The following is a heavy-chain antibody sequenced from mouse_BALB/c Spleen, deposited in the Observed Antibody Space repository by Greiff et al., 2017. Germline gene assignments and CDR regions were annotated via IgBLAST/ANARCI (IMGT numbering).Heavy chain of an antibody. J-gene: IGHJ2*01. V-gene: IGHV2-6-7*01. D-gene: IGHD2-10*02. CDR2: IWGDGST. CDR1: GFSLTGYG. Sequence: VQRVESGPGLVAPSQSLSITCTVSGFSLTGYGVNWVRQPPGKGLEWLGMIWGDGSTDYNSALKSRLSISKDNSKSQVFLKMNSLQTDDTARYYCARYGNYQRYFDYWGQGTTLTVSS. CDR3: ARYGNYQRYFDY.